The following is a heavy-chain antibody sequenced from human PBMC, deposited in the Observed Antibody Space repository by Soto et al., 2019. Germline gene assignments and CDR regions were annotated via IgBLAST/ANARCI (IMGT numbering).Heavy chain of an antibody. Sequence: EVQLLESGGGLVQPGESLRLSCAVSGFSFSSYAMSWVRQTPGKWLEWVSTVSASGSITHSADSVKGRFTISRDNSQNTLYLQMNGLRAEDTAVYYCAKEGAGGYWSTTSSYSAFDVWGRGTKVTVSS. D-gene: IGHD2-2*01. J-gene: IGHJ3*01. CDR3: AKEGAGGYWSTTSSYSAFDV. CDR1: GFSFSSYA. CDR2: VSASGSIT. V-gene: IGHV3-23*01.